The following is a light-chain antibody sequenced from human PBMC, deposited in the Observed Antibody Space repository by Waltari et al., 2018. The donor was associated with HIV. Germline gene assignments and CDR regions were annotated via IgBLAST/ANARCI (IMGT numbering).Light chain of an antibody. CDR1: QSISNW. CDR2: KAS. Sequence: DIQMTQSPSTLSASVGDRVTITCRASQSISNWLAWYQQKPGKAPKLLIYKASILQSGAPARFSGSGYGTEFTLTISSLQPDDFATYYCQQYNSYWTYGQGTKVEIK. V-gene: IGKV1-5*03. CDR3: QQYNSYWT. J-gene: IGKJ1*01.